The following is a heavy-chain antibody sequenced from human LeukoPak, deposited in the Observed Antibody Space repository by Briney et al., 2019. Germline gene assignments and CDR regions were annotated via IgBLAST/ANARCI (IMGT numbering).Heavy chain of an antibody. CDR1: GGSISSYY. Sequence: SETLSLTCTVSGGSISSYYWSWLRQPAGKGLEWIGRIYTSGSTNYNPSLKSRVTISVDTSKNQFSLKLSSVTAADTAVYYCARGAYSGYDFAFYYYYYMDVWGKGTTVTVSS. J-gene: IGHJ6*03. D-gene: IGHD5-12*01. CDR3: ARGAYSGYDFAFYYYYYMDV. V-gene: IGHV4-4*07. CDR2: IYTSGST.